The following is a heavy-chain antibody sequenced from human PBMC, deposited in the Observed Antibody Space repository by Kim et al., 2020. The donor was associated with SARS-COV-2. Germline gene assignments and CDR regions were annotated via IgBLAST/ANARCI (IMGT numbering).Heavy chain of an antibody. J-gene: IGHJ6*02. D-gene: IGHD3-10*01. CDR1: GGSISSSNW. CDR2: IYHSGST. Sequence: SETLSLTCAVSGGSISSSNWWSWVRQPPGKGLEWIGEIYHSGSTNYNPSLKSRVTISVDKSKNQFSLKLSSVTAADTAVYYCARGDGYGSNYYYYGMDVWGQGTTVTVSS. V-gene: IGHV4-4*02. CDR3: ARGDGYGSNYYYYGMDV.